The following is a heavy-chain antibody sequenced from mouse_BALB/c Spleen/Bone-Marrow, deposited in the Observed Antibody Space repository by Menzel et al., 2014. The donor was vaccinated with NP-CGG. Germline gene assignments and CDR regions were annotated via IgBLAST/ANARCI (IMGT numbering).Heavy chain of an antibody. CDR2: IYYSGTI. J-gene: IGHJ2*01. V-gene: IGHV3-5*02. Sequence: VQLKESGPGLVKPSQTVSLTCTVTGISITTGNYRWSWIRQFPGNKLEWIGYIYYSGTITYNPSLTSRTTITRDTSKNQFFLEMNSLTAEDTATYDCARYDGYYFDYWGQDTTLTVSS. CDR1: GISITTGNYR. CDR3: ARYDGYYFDY. D-gene: IGHD2-3*01.